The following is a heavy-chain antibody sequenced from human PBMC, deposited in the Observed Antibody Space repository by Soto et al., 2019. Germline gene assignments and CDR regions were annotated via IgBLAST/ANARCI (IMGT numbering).Heavy chain of an antibody. CDR3: ARGGYIWGSYRLDY. CDR1: GFTFSDYW. J-gene: IGHJ4*02. D-gene: IGHD3-16*02. CDR2: IKQDGTEK. V-gene: IGHV3-7*04. Sequence: EVQLVESGGDLVQPGGSLRVSCAASGFTFSDYWMTWVRQAPGKGLEWVANIKQDGTEKQSVDSVKGRFTISRDNAKNSLYLQMNSRRAEDTAVYYCARGGYIWGSYRLDYWGQGTLVTVSS.